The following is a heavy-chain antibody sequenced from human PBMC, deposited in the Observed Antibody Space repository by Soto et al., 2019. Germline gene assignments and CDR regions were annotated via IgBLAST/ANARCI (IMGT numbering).Heavy chain of an antibody. CDR1: GFTFSSYA. Sequence: QVQLVESGGGVVQPGRSLRLSCAASGFTFSSYAMHWVRQAPGKGLEWVAVISYDGSNKYYADSVKGRFTISRDNSKNTLYLQMNSLRAEDTAVYYCARDYKQPGGEYYYGMDVWGQGTTVTVSS. CDR2: ISYDGSNK. CDR3: ARDYKQPGGEYYYGMDV. J-gene: IGHJ6*02. V-gene: IGHV3-30-3*01. D-gene: IGHD3-16*01.